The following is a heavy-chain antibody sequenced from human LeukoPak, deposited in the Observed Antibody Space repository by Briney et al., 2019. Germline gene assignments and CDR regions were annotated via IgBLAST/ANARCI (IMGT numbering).Heavy chain of an antibody. V-gene: IGHV4-59*01. Sequence: SETLSLTCTVSGGSISSYYWSWIRQPPGKGLEWIGYIYYSGSTNYNPSLKSRVTISVDTSKNQFSLKLSSVTAADTAVYYCASGAVAGTLFDYWGQGTLVTVSS. CDR2: IYYSGST. J-gene: IGHJ4*02. CDR3: ASGAVAGTLFDY. CDR1: GGSISSYY. D-gene: IGHD6-19*01.